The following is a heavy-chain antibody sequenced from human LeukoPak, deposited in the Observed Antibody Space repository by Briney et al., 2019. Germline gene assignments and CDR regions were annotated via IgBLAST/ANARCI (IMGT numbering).Heavy chain of an antibody. CDR2: IYYSGST. V-gene: IGHV4-39*07. Sequence: SETLSLTCTVSGGSISSSSYYWGWIRQPPGKGLEWIGSIYYSGSTYYNPSLKSRVTISVDTSKNQFSLKVSSVTAADTAVYYCARGRINWFDPWGQGTLVTVSS. D-gene: IGHD2-15*01. CDR3: ARGRINWFDP. J-gene: IGHJ5*02. CDR1: GGSISSSSYY.